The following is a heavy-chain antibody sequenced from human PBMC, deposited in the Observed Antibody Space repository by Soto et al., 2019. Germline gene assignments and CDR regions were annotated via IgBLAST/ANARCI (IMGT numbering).Heavy chain of an antibody. CDR1: GGSFSGYY. D-gene: IGHD5-12*01. CDR3: ARMWSGYNSH. V-gene: IGHV4-34*01. J-gene: IGHJ4*02. CDR2: INHSGSI. Sequence: QVQLQQWGAGLLKPSETLSLTCAVYGGSFSGYYWSWIRQPPGKGLEWIGEINHSGSINYNPSPESRVTISVDTSKNQFSLKLSSVTAADTAVYYCARMWSGYNSHWAQGTLVTVSS.